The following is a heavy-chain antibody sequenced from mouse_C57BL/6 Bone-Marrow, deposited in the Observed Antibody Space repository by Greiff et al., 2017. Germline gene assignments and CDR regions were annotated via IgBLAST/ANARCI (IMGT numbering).Heavy chain of an antibody. V-gene: IGHV1-9*01. D-gene: IGHD2-4*01. CDR1: GYTFTGYW. CDR2: ILPGSGST. J-gene: IGHJ4*01. CDR3: AREDYDYDGPPYYYAMDY. Sequence: QVQLQQSGAELMKPGASVKLSCKATGYTFTGYWIEWVKQRPGHGLEWIGEILPGSGSTNYNEKFKGKATFTADTSSNTAYMQRSSLTTEDSAIYYCAREDYDYDGPPYYYAMDYWGQGTSVTVSS.